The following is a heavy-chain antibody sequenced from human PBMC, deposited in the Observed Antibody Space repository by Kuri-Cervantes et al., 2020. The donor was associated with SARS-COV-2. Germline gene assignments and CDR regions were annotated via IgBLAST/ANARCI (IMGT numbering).Heavy chain of an antibody. Sequence: ASVKVSCKASGYTFTSYGISRLRQAPGQGLEWMGWISGYNGNTNYAQKLQGRVTMTTDTSTSTADMELRSLRSDDTAVYYCARDHRMITFGGVIDHFDYWGQGTLVTVSS. CDR3: ARDHRMITFGGVIDHFDY. V-gene: IGHV1-18*04. CDR1: GYTFTSYG. CDR2: ISGYNGNT. D-gene: IGHD3-16*02. J-gene: IGHJ4*02.